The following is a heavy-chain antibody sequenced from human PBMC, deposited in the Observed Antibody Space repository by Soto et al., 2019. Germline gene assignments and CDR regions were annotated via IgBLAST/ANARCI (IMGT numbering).Heavy chain of an antibody. CDR2: ISSSSSYI. J-gene: IGHJ3*02. V-gene: IGHV3-21*01. CDR3: AREPQAPIVVVVATNDALDI. D-gene: IGHD2-15*01. CDR1: GFTFSSHS. Sequence: EVHLVESGGGLVKPGGSLRLSCGASGFTFSSHSMNWVRQAPGKGLEWVSSISSSSSYIHYADSVKGRFTISRDNAQNSLYLQMNSLRAEDTAVYYCAREPQAPIVVVVATNDALDIWGQGTMVTVSS.